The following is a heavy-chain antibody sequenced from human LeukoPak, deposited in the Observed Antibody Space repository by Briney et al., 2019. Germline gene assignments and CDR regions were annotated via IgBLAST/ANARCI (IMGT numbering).Heavy chain of an antibody. CDR2: ISGSGGST. CDR1: GFTFSSYA. J-gene: IGHJ6*02. D-gene: IGHD2-2*01. V-gene: IGHV3-23*01. Sequence: GGSLGLSCVASGFTFSSYAMSWVRQAPGKGLEWVSTISGSGGSTRYADSVKGRFTISRDNSKNTLYLQMNSLRAEDTAVYYCAALGTDCTSTSCPNDYYYYGMDVWGQGTTVTVSS. CDR3: AALGTDCTSTSCPNDYYYYGMDV.